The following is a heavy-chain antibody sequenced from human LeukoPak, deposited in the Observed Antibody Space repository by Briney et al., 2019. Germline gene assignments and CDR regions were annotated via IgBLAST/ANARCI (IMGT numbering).Heavy chain of an antibody. CDR3: AKGMTTVTTLYYFDY. V-gene: IGHV3-23*01. Sequence: PGGSLRLSCAASGFTFRSYAMSWVRQAPGKGLEWVSAISGSGGSTYYADSVKGRFTISRDNSKNTLYLQMNSLRAEDTAVYYCAKGMTTVTTLYYFDYWGRGTLVTVSS. D-gene: IGHD4-17*01. CDR2: ISGSGGST. CDR1: GFTFRSYA. J-gene: IGHJ4*02.